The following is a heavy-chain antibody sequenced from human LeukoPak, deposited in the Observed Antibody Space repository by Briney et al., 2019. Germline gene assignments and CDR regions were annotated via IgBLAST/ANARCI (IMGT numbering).Heavy chain of an antibody. Sequence: PGGSLRLSCAASGFTFSSYAMHWVRQAPGKGLEWVAVISYDGSNKYYADSVKGRFTISRDNSKNTLYLQMNSLRAEDTAVYYCARGNGVPAAKYWFDPWGQGTLVTVSS. CDR2: ISYDGSNK. CDR1: GFTFSSYA. V-gene: IGHV3-30*04. CDR3: ARGNGVPAAKYWFDP. J-gene: IGHJ5*02. D-gene: IGHD2-2*01.